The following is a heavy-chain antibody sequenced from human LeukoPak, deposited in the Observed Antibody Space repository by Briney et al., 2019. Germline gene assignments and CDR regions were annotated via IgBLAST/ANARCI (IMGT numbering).Heavy chain of an antibody. CDR1: GFTFTNHW. CDR3: ARDHSDNNAWWFDP. D-gene: IGHD2-8*01. V-gene: IGHV1-46*01. Sequence: ASVKVSCKASGFTFTNHWMHWVRQAPGQGLERMGIINPNGDYTIYAQKFQDRVTMTRDTSTSTLYMELSSLRFDDTAVYYCARDHSDNNAWWFDPWGQGTQVTVST. J-gene: IGHJ5*02. CDR2: INPNGDYT.